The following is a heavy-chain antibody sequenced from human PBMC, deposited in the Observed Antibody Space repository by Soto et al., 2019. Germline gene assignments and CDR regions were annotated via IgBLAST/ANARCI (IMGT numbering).Heavy chain of an antibody. CDR3: TSFGEAGLYYYDVDV. J-gene: IGHJ6*02. CDR1: GGTFVSYA. CDR2: IIPIFDTT. D-gene: IGHD4-17*01. V-gene: IGHV1-69*12. Sequence: QVQLVQSGAEVKEPGSSVKVSCKASGGTFVSYAISWVRQAPGQGLEWMGGIIPIFDTTNYAQKFQGRVTISADEFTGTGYMERSSLSSEDTAVYYCTSFGEAGLYYYDVDVWGQGSTVTVSS.